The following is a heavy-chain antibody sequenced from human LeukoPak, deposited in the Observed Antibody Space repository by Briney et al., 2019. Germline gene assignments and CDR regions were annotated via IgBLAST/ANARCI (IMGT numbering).Heavy chain of an antibody. D-gene: IGHD2-15*01. CDR2: INYRGNT. V-gene: IGHV4-31*03. J-gene: IGHJ4*02. CDR1: GASITSDGYY. Sequence: SETLSLTCTVSGASITSDGYYWTWIRQHPGKGLEWIGNINYRGNTYYKPSLKSRLSISVDTSENQISLKLTSVTAADTAVYYCARSEGARAAYLNLDYWGQGTLVTVFS. CDR3: ARSEGARAAYLNLDY.